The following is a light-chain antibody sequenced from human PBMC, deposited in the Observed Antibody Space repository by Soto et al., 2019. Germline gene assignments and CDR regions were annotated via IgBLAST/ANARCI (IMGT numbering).Light chain of an antibody. CDR1: QTISAD. V-gene: IGKV3-15*01. J-gene: IGKJ1*01. CDR3: QQYQNLWT. Sequence: EIVMTQSPATLSVSPGESATPSCRASQTISADLAWYQQKPGQAPRLLIYAASTRATGVPARFSGSGSGTEFTLTISSLQSEDFALYYCQQYQNLWTFGQGTKVDIK. CDR2: AAS.